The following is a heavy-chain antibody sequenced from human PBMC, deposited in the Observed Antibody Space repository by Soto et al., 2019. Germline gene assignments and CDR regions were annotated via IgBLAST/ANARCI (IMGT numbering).Heavy chain of an antibody. D-gene: IGHD2-15*01. J-gene: IGHJ6*02. CDR3: ARHPATDIVVVVAATSGMDV. CDR2: IYPGDSDT. V-gene: IGHV5-51*01. Sequence: HGESLKISCKGSGYSFTSYWIGWVRQMPGKGLEWMGIIYPGDSDTNYSPSFQGHVTISADKSISTAYLQWSSLKASDTAMYYCARHPATDIVVVVAATSGMDVWGQGTTVTVSS. CDR1: GYSFTSYW.